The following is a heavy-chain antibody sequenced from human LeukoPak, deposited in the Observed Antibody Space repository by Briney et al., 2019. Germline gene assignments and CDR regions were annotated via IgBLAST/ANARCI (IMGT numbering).Heavy chain of an antibody. V-gene: IGHV3-30*04. CDR3: ARGSSSRYQRRYAEYFQH. Sequence: GGSLRLSCAASGFTFSSYAMHWVRQAPGKGLEWVAVIVYDGSNKYYADSVKGRFTISRDNSKNTLYLQMNSLRAEDTAVYYCARGSSSRYQRRYAEYFQHWGQGTLVTVSS. CDR2: IVYDGSNK. CDR1: GFTFSSYA. J-gene: IGHJ1*01. D-gene: IGHD6-13*01.